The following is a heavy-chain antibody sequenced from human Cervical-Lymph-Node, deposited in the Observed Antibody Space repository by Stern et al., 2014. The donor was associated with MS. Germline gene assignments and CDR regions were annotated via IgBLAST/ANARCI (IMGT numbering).Heavy chain of an antibody. V-gene: IGHV3-33*05. J-gene: IGHJ1*01. CDR2: ISYDGSNR. D-gene: IGHD4-23*01. CDR3: AREGGNTAEYFQH. CDR1: GFTFSSSG. Sequence: VQLVESGGGVVQPGRSLRLSCAASGFTFSSSGMHWVRQAPGKGLERLAIISYDGSNRYYADSVKGRFTISRDNSKNTLYLQMNSLRAEDTAVYYCAREGGNTAEYFQHWGQGTLVTVSS.